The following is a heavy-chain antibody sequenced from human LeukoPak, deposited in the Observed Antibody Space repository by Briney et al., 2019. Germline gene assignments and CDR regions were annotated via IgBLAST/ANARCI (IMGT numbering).Heavy chain of an antibody. CDR2: IYTSGST. Sequence: SETLSLTCTVSDGSTSNYYWSWIRQPPGKGLEWIGYIYTSGSTNYNPSLKSRVTISVDTSKNQFSLKLSSVTAADTAVYYCARALDDSSGYYVDYWGQGTLVTVSS. CDR3: ARALDDSSGYYVDY. D-gene: IGHD3-22*01. V-gene: IGHV4-4*09. CDR1: DGSTSNYY. J-gene: IGHJ4*02.